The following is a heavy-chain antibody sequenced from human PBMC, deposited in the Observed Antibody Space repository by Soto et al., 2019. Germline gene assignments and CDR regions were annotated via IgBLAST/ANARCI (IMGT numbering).Heavy chain of an antibody. CDR3: ARVGHPGGNYGMDV. J-gene: IGHJ6*02. D-gene: IGHD3-16*01. Sequence: QVQLQESGPGLVKPLQTLSLTCTVSGGSISSGDYYWSWIRQPPGKGLERIGYIYYSGSIYYNPSLKSRVTISVDTSKNQFCLRLSSVTAADTAVYYCARVGHPGGNYGMDVWGQGTTVTVSS. CDR1: GGSISSGDYY. V-gene: IGHV4-30-4*01. CDR2: IYYSGSI.